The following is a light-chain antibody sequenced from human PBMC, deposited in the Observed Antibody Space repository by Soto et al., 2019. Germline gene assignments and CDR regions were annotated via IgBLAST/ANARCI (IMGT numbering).Light chain of an antibody. CDR1: QSVSSSF. CDR3: QQYGSSPRT. Sequence: EIVLTQSPGTPSLSPGERATLSCRASQSVSSSFLAWYQQRPGQTPRLLIYGASSRATGISDRFSGSGSGIDFTLTISRLEPEDFAVYYCQQYGSSPRTFGQGTKVEIK. CDR2: GAS. V-gene: IGKV3-20*01. J-gene: IGKJ1*01.